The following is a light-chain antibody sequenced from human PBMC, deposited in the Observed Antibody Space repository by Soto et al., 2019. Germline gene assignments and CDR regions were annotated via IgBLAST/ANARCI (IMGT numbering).Light chain of an antibody. J-gene: IGKJ4*01. CDR1: QSVSIK. CDR3: QQYNDWPPQLT. V-gene: IGKV3-15*01. CDR2: AAS. Sequence: EIVMTQSPATLSVSPGERATVSCRASQSVSIKLAWYQQKPGQAPRLLIYAASTRATDIPARFSGSGSGTEFTLTISSLQSEESAVYYCQQYNDWPPQLTFGGGTKVEIK.